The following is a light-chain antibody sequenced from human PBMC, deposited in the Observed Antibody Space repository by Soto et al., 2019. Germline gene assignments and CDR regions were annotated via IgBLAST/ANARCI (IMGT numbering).Light chain of an antibody. CDR2: DVS. CDR3: CSYAGSYTYV. V-gene: IGLV2-11*01. Sequence: QSALTQPRSVSGSPGQSVTISCTGTSSDVGGYTYVAWYQQHPGKDPKLMIYDVSKRPSGVPDRFSGSKSGNTASLTISGIQAEDEADYYCCSYAGSYTYVFGTGTKLTVL. J-gene: IGLJ1*01. CDR1: SSDVGGYTY.